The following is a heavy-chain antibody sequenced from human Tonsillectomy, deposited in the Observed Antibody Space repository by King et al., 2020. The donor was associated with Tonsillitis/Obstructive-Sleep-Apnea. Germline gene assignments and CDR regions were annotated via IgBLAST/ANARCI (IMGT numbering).Heavy chain of an antibody. CDR1: GFSLSTSGVG. V-gene: IGHV2-5*02. Sequence: ITLKESGPTLVKPTQTLTLTCTFSGFSLSTSGVGVGWIRQPPGKALEWLALIYWDVDKRYSPSLKSRLTITKDTSKNQVVLTMTNMDPVDTATYYCAHSRSYYDYIWGSYRPHAIDIWGQGKMVTVSS. CDR3: AHSRSYYDYIWGSYRPHAIDI. J-gene: IGHJ3*02. D-gene: IGHD3-16*02. CDR2: IYWDVDK.